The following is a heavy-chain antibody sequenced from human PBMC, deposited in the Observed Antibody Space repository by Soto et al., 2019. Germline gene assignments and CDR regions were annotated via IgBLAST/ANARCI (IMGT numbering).Heavy chain of an antibody. CDR2: ISSSGSTI. CDR1: GFTFSDYY. D-gene: IGHD6-13*01. V-gene: IGHV3-11*01. J-gene: IGHJ4*02. CDR3: ARGNSSSWAIDY. Sequence: GGSLILSCAASGFTFSDYYVSWIRQAPGKGLEWVSYISSSGSTIYYADSVKGRFTISRDNAKNSLYLQMNSLRAEDTAVYYCARGNSSSWAIDYWGQGTLVTVSS.